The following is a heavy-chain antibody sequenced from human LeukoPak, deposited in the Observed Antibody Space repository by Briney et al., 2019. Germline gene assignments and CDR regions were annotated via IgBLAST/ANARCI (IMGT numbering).Heavy chain of an antibody. CDR3: ATAHIYCGGDCYSSWFDP. CDR2: FDPEDGET. CDR1: GYTLTELS. Sequence: ASVKVSCKVSGYTLTELSVHWVRQAPGKGLEWMGGFDPEDGETIYAQKFQGRVTMTEDTSTDTAYMELSSLRSEDTAVYYCATAHIYCGGDCYSSWFDPWGQGTLVTVSS. D-gene: IGHD2-21*02. J-gene: IGHJ5*02. V-gene: IGHV1-24*01.